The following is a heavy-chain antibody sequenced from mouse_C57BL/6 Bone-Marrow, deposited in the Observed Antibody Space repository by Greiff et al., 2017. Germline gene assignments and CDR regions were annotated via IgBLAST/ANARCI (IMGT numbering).Heavy chain of an antibody. V-gene: IGHV14-4*01. Sequence: VQLQQSGAELVRPGASVKLSCTASGFNIKDDYMHWVKQRPEQGLEWIGGIDPENGDTEYASKFQGKATITADTSSNTAYLQLSSLTSEDTAVYYCTTGYYGSSYSYWGQGTTLTVSS. D-gene: IGHD1-1*01. CDR2: IDPENGDT. J-gene: IGHJ2*01. CDR1: GFNIKDDY. CDR3: TTGYYGSSYSY.